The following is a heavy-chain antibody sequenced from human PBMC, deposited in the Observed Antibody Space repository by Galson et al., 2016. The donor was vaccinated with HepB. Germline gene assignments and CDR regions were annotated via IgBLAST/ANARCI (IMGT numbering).Heavy chain of an antibody. Sequence: SLRLSCAVSGFTFSRHAINWVRQAPGMGLEWVSSITGSGRTTYYADSVKGRFTISSDNSKNRLYLQMHSLRAEDTALYYCATDLSYYPTSGSFSTYWGQGTLVTVSS. CDR3: ATDLSYYPTSGSFSTY. J-gene: IGHJ4*02. CDR1: GFTFSRHA. V-gene: IGHV3-23*01. D-gene: IGHD3-22*01. CDR2: ITGSGRTT.